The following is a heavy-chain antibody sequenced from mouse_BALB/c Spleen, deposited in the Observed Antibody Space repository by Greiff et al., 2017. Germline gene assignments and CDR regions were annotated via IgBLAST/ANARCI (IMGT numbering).Heavy chain of an antibody. CDR2: ISSGSSTI. CDR1: GFTFSSFG. Sequence: EVMLVESGGGLVQPGGSRKLSCAASGFTFSSFGMHWVRQAPEKGLEWVAYISSGSSTIYYADTVKGRFTISRDNPKNTLFLQMTSLRSEDTAMYYCARDNSFDYWGQGTTLTVSS. V-gene: IGHV5-17*02. J-gene: IGHJ2*01. CDR3: ARDNSFDY.